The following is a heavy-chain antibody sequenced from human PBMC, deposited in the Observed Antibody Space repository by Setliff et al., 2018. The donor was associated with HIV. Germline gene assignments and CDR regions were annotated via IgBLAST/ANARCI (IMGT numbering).Heavy chain of an antibody. D-gene: IGHD6-13*01. CDR1: GGSITSSNYY. J-gene: IGHJ5*02. CDR3: ARLRGSSTWYTGNWFDP. V-gene: IGHV4-39*01. CDR2: INYSGST. Sequence: SETLSLTCTVSGGSITSSNYYWGWIRRPPGKGLEWIGSINYSGSTFYHPSLMSRVTISIDTSKTQFSLRLSSVTAADTAVYYCARLRGSSTWYTGNWFDPWGQGTLVTVSS.